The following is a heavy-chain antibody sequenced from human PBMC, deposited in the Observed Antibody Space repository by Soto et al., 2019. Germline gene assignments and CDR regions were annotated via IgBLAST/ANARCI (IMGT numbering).Heavy chain of an antibody. J-gene: IGHJ6*02. CDR1: GFTFSTYW. CDR2: IDNDGIST. CDR3: ARDSPSSYYYAMDV. Sequence: GGSLRLSCAASGFTFSTYWMHWVRQVPGKGLVWVSHIDNDGISTYYADSVKGRFTISRDNSKNTLYLQMNSLRAEDTAVYYCARDSPSSYYYAMDVWGQGTTVTVSS. V-gene: IGHV3-74*01.